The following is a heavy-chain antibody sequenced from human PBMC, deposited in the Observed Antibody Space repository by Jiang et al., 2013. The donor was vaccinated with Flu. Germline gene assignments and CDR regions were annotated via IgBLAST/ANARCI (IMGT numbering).Heavy chain of an antibody. D-gene: IGHD6-13*01. V-gene: IGHV1-18*01. J-gene: IGHJ6*01. CDR2: ISAYMGHT. CDR1: GYRFSSYG. CDR3: ARDRCVLNSSCRQDYYYYGMDV. Sequence: VQLVESGIEVKKPGASVKVSCRTSGYRFSSYGISWVRQAPGQGLEWMGWISAYMGHTNYAQKLQGRVTMTTDTSTSTAYMELRSLRSDDTAVYYCARDRCVLNSSCRQDYYYYGMDV.